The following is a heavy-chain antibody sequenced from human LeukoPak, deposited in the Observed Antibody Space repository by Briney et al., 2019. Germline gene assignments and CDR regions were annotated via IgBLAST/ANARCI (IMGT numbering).Heavy chain of an antibody. CDR3: ARSQLLWFGELNYYFDY. Sequence: GGSLRLSCAASGFTFSSYAIHWVRQAPGKGLEYVSAISSNGGSTYYANSVKGRFTISRDNSKNTLYLQMGSLRAEDMAVYYCARSQLLWFGELNYYFDYWGQGTLVTVSS. D-gene: IGHD3-10*01. V-gene: IGHV3-64*01. J-gene: IGHJ4*02. CDR2: ISSNGGST. CDR1: GFTFSSYA.